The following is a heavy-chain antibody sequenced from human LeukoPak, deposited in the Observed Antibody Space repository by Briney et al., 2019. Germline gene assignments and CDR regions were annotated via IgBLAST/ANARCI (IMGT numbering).Heavy chain of an antibody. CDR3: AREGSGSRPFDY. V-gene: IGHV4-38-2*02. Sequence: PSETLSLTCTVSGYSISSGYYWGWIRQPPGKGLEWIGSIYHSGSTYYNPSLKSRVTISVDTSKNQFSLKLSSVTAADTAVYYCAREGSGSRPFDYWGQGTLVTVSS. CDR1: GYSISSGYY. CDR2: IYHSGST. D-gene: IGHD3-10*01. J-gene: IGHJ4*02.